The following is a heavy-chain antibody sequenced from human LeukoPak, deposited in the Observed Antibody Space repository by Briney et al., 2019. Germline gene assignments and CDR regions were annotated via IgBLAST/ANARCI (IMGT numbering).Heavy chain of an antibody. CDR3: AKVSYCSSTSCYEGFDY. CDR2: ISWNSGSI. CDR1: GFTFDDYA. D-gene: IGHD2-2*01. V-gene: IGHV3-9*01. Sequence: GGSLRLSCAASGFTFDDYAMHWVRQAPGKGLEWVSGISWNSGSIGYADSVKGRFTISRDNAKNSLYLQMNSLRAEDTALYYCAKVSYCSSTSCYEGFDYWGQGTLVTVSS. J-gene: IGHJ4*02.